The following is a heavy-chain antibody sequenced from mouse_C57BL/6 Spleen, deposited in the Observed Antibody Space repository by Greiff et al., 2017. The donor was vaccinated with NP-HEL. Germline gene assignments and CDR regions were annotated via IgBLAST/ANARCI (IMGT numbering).Heavy chain of an antibody. CDR2: ISYDGSN. D-gene: IGHD2-3*01. J-gene: IGHJ2*01. CDR3: AREIYDGSYFDY. V-gene: IGHV3-6*01. Sequence: EVQLQQSGPGLVKPSQSLSLTCSVTGYSITSGYYWNWIRQFPGNKLEWMGYISYDGSNNYNPSLKNRISITRDTSKNQFFLKLNSVTTEDTATYYCAREIYDGSYFDYWGQGTTLTVSS. CDR1: GYSITSGYY.